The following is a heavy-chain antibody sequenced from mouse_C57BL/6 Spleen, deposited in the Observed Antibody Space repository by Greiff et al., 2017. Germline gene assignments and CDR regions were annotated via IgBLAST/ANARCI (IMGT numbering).Heavy chain of an antibody. CDR2: IYPGDGDT. CDR3: ARSGHAMDY. CDR1: GYAFSSSW. Sequence: VKLQESGPELVKPGASVKISCKASGYAFSSSWMNWVKQRPGKGLEWIGRIYPGDGDTNYNGKFKGKATLTADKSSSTAYMQLSSLTSEDSAVYFCARSGHAMDYWGQGTSVTVSS. D-gene: IGHD3-1*01. V-gene: IGHV1-82*01. J-gene: IGHJ4*01.